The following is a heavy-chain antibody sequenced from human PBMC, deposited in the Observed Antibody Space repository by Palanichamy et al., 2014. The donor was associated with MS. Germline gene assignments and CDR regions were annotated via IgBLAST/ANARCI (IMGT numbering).Heavy chain of an antibody. CDR1: GYTLTELS. CDR3: ATEGGYCSGGSCHIFDY. D-gene: IGHD2-15*01. V-gene: IGHV1-24*01. CDR2: FDPEDGET. Sequence: GSCKVSGYTLTELSIHWVRQAPGKGLEWMGGFDPEDGETVYVQEFQGRVTLTGDTSTDTAYMELSSLRSEDTAVYYCATEGGYCSGGSCHIFDYWGQGTLVTVSS. J-gene: IGHJ4*02.